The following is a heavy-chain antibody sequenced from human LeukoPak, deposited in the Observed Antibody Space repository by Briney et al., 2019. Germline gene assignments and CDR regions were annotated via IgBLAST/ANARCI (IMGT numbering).Heavy chain of an antibody. CDR3: AKDLSTPLLWFGGPYYYGMDV. J-gene: IGHJ6*02. Sequence: PWGSLRLSCAASGFTISSNYMSWVRQAPGKGLEWVAVISYNGSNKYYADCVKGRFTISRDNSKKVLSLKMHCLRDEDTAVYYCAKDLSTPLLWFGGPYYYGMDVWGQGQTVTVSS. V-gene: IGHV3-30*18. CDR2: ISYNGSNK. D-gene: IGHD3-10*01. CDR1: GFTISSNY.